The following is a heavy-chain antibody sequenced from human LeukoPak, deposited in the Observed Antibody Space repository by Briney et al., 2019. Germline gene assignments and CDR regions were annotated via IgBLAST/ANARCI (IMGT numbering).Heavy chain of an antibody. CDR3: ARDQRWQQVAREATSSMDV. CDR1: GFNVSNNY. V-gene: IGHV3-53*01. CDR2: IYSSGST. Sequence: GGSLRLSCAASGFNVSNNYMTWVRQAPGKGLEWVSLIYSSGSTYYADSVKGRFTISRDNSKNTLYLQVNSLRAEDTAVYYCARDQRWQQVAREATSSMDVWGQGTTVTVSS. D-gene: IGHD6-13*01. J-gene: IGHJ6*02.